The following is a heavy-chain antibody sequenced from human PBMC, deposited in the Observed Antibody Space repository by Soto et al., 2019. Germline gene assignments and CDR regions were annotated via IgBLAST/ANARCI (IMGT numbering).Heavy chain of an antibody. Sequence: GGSLRLSCAASGFTFSSYAMSWVRQAPGKGLEWVSAISGSGGSTYYADSVKGRFTISRDNSKNTLYLQMNSLRAEDTAEYYCAKWGPFTRAPVYFLDFGAQGTRDTVSS. CDR3: AKWGPFTRAPVYFLDF. J-gene: IGHJ4*02. D-gene: IGHD3-3*01. CDR1: GFTFSSYA. V-gene: IGHV3-23*01. CDR2: ISGSGGST.